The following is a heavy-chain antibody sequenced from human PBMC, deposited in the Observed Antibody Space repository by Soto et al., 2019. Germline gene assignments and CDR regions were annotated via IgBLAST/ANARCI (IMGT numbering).Heavy chain of an antibody. CDR3: ARGEVVVTWLW. J-gene: IGHJ4*02. V-gene: IGHV4-34*01. CDR2: INHSGST. CDR1: GGSFSGYY. D-gene: IGHD2-21*02. Sequence: SETLSLTCAVYGGSFSGYYWSWIRQPPGEGLEWIGEINHSGSTNYNPSLKSRVTISVDTSKNQFSLKLSSVTAADTAVYYCARGEVVVTWLWWGQGTQVTVSS.